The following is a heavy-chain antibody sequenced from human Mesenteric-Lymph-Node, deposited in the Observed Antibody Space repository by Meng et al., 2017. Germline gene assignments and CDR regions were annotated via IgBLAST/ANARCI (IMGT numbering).Heavy chain of an antibody. CDR2: ISPYNGNT. J-gene: IGHJ6*02. Sequence: ASVKVSCKASGYTFTSYGISWVRQAPGQGLEWMGWISPYNGNTNYAQKLQGRVTMTTDTSKSTAYMELRSLRSDETDVYYGARGNIGATINLGYYYYGMDVWGQGTTVTVSS. V-gene: IGHV1-18*01. D-gene: IGHD5-12*01. CDR3: ARGNIGATINLGYYYYGMDV. CDR1: GYTFTSYG.